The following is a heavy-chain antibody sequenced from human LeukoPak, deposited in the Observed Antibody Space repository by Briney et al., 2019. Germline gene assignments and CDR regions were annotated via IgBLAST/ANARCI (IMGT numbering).Heavy chain of an antibody. J-gene: IGHJ4*02. V-gene: IGHV4-39*01. Sequence: TSETLSLTCTVSGGSISSSSYYWGWIRQPPGKGLEWIGNINYSGSTYYNPSLKSRVTISVDTSKNQFSLKLSSVTAADTAVYYCARQGQKQWLVLWYFDYWGQGTLVTVSS. CDR1: GGSISSSSYY. D-gene: IGHD6-19*01. CDR2: INYSGST. CDR3: ARQGQKQWLVLWYFDY.